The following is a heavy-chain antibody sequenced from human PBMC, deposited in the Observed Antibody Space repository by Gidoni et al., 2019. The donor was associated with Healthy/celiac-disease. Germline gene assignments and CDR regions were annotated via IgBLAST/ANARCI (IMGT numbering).Heavy chain of an antibody. V-gene: IGHV1-69*01. J-gene: IGHJ6*02. D-gene: IGHD2-21*01. CDR2: IIPFFGTA. CDR3: ASQGFHREAQYYYYDGMDV. Sequence: QVQLVQSGAAVKTTGSLVKVYCKASVGTFSSYAIRWVRQAPGQGLEWMGGIIPFFGTANYAQKFQGRVTITADESTSTAYMELSSLRSEDTAGYYCASQGFHREAQYYYYDGMDVWGQGTTVTVSS. CDR1: VGTFSSYA.